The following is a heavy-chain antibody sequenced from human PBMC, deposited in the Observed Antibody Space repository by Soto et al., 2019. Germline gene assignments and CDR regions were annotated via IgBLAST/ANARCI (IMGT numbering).Heavy chain of an antibody. V-gene: IGHV3-21*06. J-gene: IGHJ4*01. CDR2: ISISSSDR. CDR3: VRGMNPLF. CDR1: GFSLRTYT. Sequence: GGSLRLSXAASGFSLRTYTMNWVRQAPGKGLEWVSSISISSSDRYYADSVRGRFTISRDNAKNALYLQMNSLRADDTAVYFCVRGMNPLFGGQGTLVTVSS.